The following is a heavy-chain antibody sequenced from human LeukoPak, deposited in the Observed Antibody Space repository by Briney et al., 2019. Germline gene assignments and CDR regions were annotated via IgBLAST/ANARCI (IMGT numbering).Heavy chain of an antibody. CDR1: GGSISSSSYY. CDR3: ARWGHFDTSGYFVADY. Sequence: PSETLSLTCTVSGGSISSSSYYWGWIRQPPGKGLEWIGEINHSGSTNYNPSLKSRVTISVDTSKNQFSLKLRSVTAVDTAVYYCARWGHFDTSGYFVADYWGQGTLITVSS. D-gene: IGHD3-22*01. J-gene: IGHJ4*02. CDR2: INHSGST. V-gene: IGHV4-39*07.